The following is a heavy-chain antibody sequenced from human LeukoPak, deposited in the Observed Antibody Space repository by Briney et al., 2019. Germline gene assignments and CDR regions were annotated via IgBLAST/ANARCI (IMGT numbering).Heavy chain of an antibody. Sequence: GGSLRLSCAASGFTFINYGMHWVRQAPGNGLEWVGRIKSKTDSGTTDYAAPVKGRFTISRDDSKITLYLQMNSLKTEDTAVYYCRGEIAAAGDYWGQGTLVTVSS. J-gene: IGHJ4*02. CDR2: IKSKTDSGTT. V-gene: IGHV3-15*01. D-gene: IGHD6-13*01. CDR1: GFTFINYG. CDR3: RGEIAAAGDY.